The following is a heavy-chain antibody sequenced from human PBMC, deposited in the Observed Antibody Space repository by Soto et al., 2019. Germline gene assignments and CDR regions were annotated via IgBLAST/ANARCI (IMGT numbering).Heavy chain of an antibody. V-gene: IGHV5-51*01. Sequence: PGESLKISCKGSGYSFTSYWIGWVRQMPGKGLVWMGIIYPGDSDTRYSPSFQGQVTISADKSISTAYLQWSSLKASDTAMYYCARHRHSGYDGYYYYYGMDVSGQGTTVTVSS. CDR2: IYPGDSDT. CDR3: ARHRHSGYDGYYYYYGMDV. CDR1: GYSFTSYW. D-gene: IGHD5-12*01. J-gene: IGHJ6*02.